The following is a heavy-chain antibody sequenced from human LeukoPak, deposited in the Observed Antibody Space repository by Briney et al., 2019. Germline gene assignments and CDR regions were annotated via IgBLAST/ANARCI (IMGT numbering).Heavy chain of an antibody. D-gene: IGHD1-26*01. CDR1: GDSVSSNSAT. J-gene: IGHJ3*02. Sequence: SQTLSLTCAISGDSVSSNSATWNWIRQSPSRGLEWLGGTYYKSKWYNDYAVSVKSRITINSDTSKNQFSLQLSSVTPEDTAVYYCARVSFPWSPRDAFDIWGQGTVVTVSS. CDR2: TYYKSKWYN. V-gene: IGHV6-1*01. CDR3: ARVSFPWSPRDAFDI.